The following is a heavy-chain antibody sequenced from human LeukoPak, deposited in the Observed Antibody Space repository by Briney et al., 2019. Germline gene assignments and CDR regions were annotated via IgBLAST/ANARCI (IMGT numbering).Heavy chain of an antibody. J-gene: IGHJ4*02. CDR3: VRNSYGSSGYYNY. CDR2: IISDGSNT. CDR1: GFTFSSYW. V-gene: IGHV3-74*01. Sequence: GRSLRLSCAASGFTFSSYWMHWVRQAPGKGLVWVSRIISDGSNTTYADSVKGRFTISRDNAKNTLYLQMSSLRAEDTAVYYCVRNSYGSSGYYNYWGQGTLVTVSS. D-gene: IGHD3-22*01.